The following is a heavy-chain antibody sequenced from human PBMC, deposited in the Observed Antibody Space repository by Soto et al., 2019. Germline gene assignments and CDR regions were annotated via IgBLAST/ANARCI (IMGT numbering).Heavy chain of an antibody. J-gene: IGHJ4*02. CDR2: ISYDGSNT. CDR3: ARVSIVATISPPDFDY. V-gene: IGHV3-30-3*01. CDR1: GFTFSSYA. D-gene: IGHD5-12*01. Sequence: QVQLVESGGGVVQPGRSLRLSCAASGFTFSSYAMHWVRQAPGKGLEWVAVISYDGSNTYYADSVKGRFTISRDNSKNTLYLQMNSLRAEDTAVYYCARVSIVATISPPDFDYWGQGTLVTVSS.